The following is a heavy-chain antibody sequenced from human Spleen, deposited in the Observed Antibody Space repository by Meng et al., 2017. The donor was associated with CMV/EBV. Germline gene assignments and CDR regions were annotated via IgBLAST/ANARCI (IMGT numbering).Heavy chain of an antibody. Sequence: QVQLQETGPGLVKPSQTLSLTCTVSGGSISSGDYYWSWIRQPPGKGLEWIGYIYYSGSTYYNPSLKSRVTISVDTSKNQFSLKLSSVTAADTAVYYCAAFGFLEWLPPGYWGQGTLVTVSS. CDR1: GGSISSGDYY. V-gene: IGHV4-30-4*08. CDR2: IYYSGST. CDR3: AAFGFLEWLPPGY. J-gene: IGHJ4*02. D-gene: IGHD3-3*01.